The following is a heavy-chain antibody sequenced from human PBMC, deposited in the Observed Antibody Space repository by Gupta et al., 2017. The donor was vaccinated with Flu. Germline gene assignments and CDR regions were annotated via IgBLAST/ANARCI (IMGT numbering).Heavy chain of an antibody. CDR3: ASYYYDSSGTHF. J-gene: IGHJ4*02. V-gene: IGHV3-48*01. Sequence: TFSSYGMSWVRKVPGKGLEWLSYISGSGTTIYSADSVKGRFTISRDNAKNSLYLQMNSLRAEDTAVYYCASYYYDSSGTHFWGQGTLGTVSS. CDR2: ISGSGTTI. CDR1: TFSSYG. D-gene: IGHD3-22*01.